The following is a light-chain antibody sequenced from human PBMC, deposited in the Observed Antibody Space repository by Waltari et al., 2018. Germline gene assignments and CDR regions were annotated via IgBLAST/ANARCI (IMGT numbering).Light chain of an antibody. J-gene: IGLJ2*01. CDR3: CSYAGNYILV. Sequence: QSALTQPRSVSGSPGPSVTISCSGSSSDVGAYNHVSWYQQHPDKAPKVMIYDVNKRPSGVPDRFSGPKSDNTASLTISGLQAEDEADYYCCSYAGNYILVFGGGTKLTVL. CDR1: SSDVGAYNH. V-gene: IGLV2-11*01. CDR2: DVN.